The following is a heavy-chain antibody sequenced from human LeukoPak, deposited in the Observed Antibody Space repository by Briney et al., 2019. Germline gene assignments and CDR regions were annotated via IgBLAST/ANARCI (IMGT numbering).Heavy chain of an antibody. CDR2: IRSKANSYAT. D-gene: IGHD3-22*01. CDR3: AKETKYYYDSSGYYGYYFDY. CDR1: GFTFSGSA. Sequence: GGSLRLSCAASGFTFSGSAMHWVRQASGKGLEWVGRIRSKANSYATAYAASVKGRFTISRDNSKNTLYLQMNSLRAEDTAVYYCAKETKYYYDSSGYYGYYFDYWGQGTLVTVSS. V-gene: IGHV3-73*01. J-gene: IGHJ4*02.